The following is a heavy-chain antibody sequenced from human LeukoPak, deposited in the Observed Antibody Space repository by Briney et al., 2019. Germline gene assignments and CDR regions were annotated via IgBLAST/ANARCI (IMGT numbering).Heavy chain of an antibody. Sequence: GGSLRPSCAASGFTFSSYAMSWVRQAPGKGLEWVSAISGSGGSTYYADSVKGRFTISRDNSKNTLYLQMNSLRAEDTAVYYCAKVWGGTMVRGVIIRHTGKGYGAFDIWGQGTMVTVSS. CDR3: AKVWGGTMVRGVIIRHTGKGYGAFDI. J-gene: IGHJ3*02. CDR2: ISGSGGST. V-gene: IGHV3-23*01. D-gene: IGHD3-10*01. CDR1: GFTFSSYA.